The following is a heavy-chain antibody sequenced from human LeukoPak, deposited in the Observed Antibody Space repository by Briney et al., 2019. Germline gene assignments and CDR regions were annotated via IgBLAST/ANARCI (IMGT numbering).Heavy chain of an antibody. CDR1: GGTFSSYA. Sequence: SVTVSCKASGGTFSSYAISWVRQAPGKGLEWMGRIIPILGIANYAQKFQGRVTITADKSTSTAYIELSSLRNEDKRVYYCARPRPVTPRGNYYFYGRDVWGQGTRVTVSS. V-gene: IGHV1-69*04. D-gene: IGHD4-11*01. CDR3: ARPRPVTPRGNYYFYGRDV. CDR2: IIPILGIA. J-gene: IGHJ6*02.